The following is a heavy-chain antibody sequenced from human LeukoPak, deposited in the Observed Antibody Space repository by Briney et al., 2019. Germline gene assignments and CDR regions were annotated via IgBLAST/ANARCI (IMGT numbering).Heavy chain of an antibody. CDR2: IRSKANSYAT. CDR3: TRHDDRHSGSDV. J-gene: IGHJ6*04. CDR1: GFTFSSYA. V-gene: IGHV3-73*01. Sequence: GGSLRLSCAASGFTFSSYAMSWVRQASGKGLEWVGRIRSKANSYATAYAASVKGRFIISRDDSKNTAYLQMNSLKTEDTAVYYCTRHDDRHSGSDVWGKGTTVTVSS. D-gene: IGHD3-10*01.